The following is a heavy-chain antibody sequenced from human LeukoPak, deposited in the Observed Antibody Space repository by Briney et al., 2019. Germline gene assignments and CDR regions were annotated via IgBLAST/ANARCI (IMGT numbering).Heavy chain of an antibody. Sequence: SETLSLTCTVSGGSISSSSYYWGWIRQPPGKGLEWIGSIYYSGSTYYNPSLKSRVTISVDTSKNQFSLKLSSVTAADTAVYYCARALFGMIPWEVIDYWGQGTLVTVSS. V-gene: IGHV4-39*01. CDR1: GGSISSSSYY. CDR2: IYYSGST. J-gene: IGHJ4*02. CDR3: ARALFGMIPWEVIDY. D-gene: IGHD1-26*01.